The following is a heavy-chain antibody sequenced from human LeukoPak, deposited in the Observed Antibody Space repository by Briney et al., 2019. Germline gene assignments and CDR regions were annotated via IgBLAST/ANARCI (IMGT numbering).Heavy chain of an antibody. Sequence: SETLSLTCTVSGASISNYYWSRIRQPPGKGLEWIGYIYYSGSTNYNPSLKSRVTISVDTSKNQFSLKLSSVTAADTAVYYCARAGDYGYYYYYYGMDVWGQGTTVTVSS. CDR3: ARAGDYGYYYYYYGMDV. CDR2: IYYSGST. D-gene: IGHD4-17*01. J-gene: IGHJ6*02. CDR1: GASISNYY. V-gene: IGHV4-59*12.